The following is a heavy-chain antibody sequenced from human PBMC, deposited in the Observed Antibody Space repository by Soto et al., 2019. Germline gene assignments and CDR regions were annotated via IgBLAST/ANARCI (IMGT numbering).Heavy chain of an antibody. CDR3: AKANKLPAAMSGGWVDYGMDV. V-gene: IGHV3-30*18. CDR1: GFTFSSYG. J-gene: IGHJ6*02. CDR2: ISYDGSNK. Sequence: GSLRLSCAASGFTFSSYGMHWVRQAPGKGLEWVAVISYDGSNKYYADSVKGRFTISRDNSKNTLYLQMSSLRAEDTAVYYCAKANKLPAAMSGGWVDYGMDVWGQGTTVTVSS. D-gene: IGHD2-2*01.